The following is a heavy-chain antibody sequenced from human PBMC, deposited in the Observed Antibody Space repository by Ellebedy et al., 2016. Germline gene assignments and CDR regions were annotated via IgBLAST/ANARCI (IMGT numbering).Heavy chain of an antibody. CDR2: ISGSYTPI. J-gene: IGHJ4*02. V-gene: IGHV3-21*05. Sequence: GESLKISXAASGFTFSGYSMNWVRQAPGKGLEWISYISGSYTPIYYADSVKGRFTISRDNAKNSLFLHMSSLRPEDTAVYYCAKAPPLYGSGHNRDYYFDYWGQGTLVTVSS. CDR3: AKAPPLYGSGHNRDYYFDY. CDR1: GFTFSGYS. D-gene: IGHD3-10*01.